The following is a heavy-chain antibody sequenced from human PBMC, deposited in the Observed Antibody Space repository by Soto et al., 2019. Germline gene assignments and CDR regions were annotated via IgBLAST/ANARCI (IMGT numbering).Heavy chain of an antibody. CDR3: ARRDRSGYSYWLDT. J-gene: IGHJ5*02. Sequence: SETLSLTCAVYGGSFSGYYWSWIRQPPGKGLEWIGEINHSGSTNYNPSLKSRVTISVDTSKNQFSLKLSSVTAADTAVYYCARRDRSGYSYWLDTWGQGTQVTVSS. CDR1: GGSFSGYY. D-gene: IGHD3-22*01. V-gene: IGHV4-34*01. CDR2: INHSGST.